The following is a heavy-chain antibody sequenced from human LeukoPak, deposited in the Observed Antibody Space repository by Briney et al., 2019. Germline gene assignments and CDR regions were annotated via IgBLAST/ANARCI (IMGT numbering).Heavy chain of an antibody. CDR2: ISSSSSYI. D-gene: IGHD2-15*01. CDR3: ARDTYCSGGSCYSISDY. CDR1: GFTFSSYS. J-gene: IGHJ4*02. V-gene: IGHV3-21*01. Sequence: GGSPRLSCAASGFTFSSYSMNWVRQAPGKGLEWVSSISSSSSYIYYADSVKGRFTISRDNAKNSLYLQMNSLRAEDTAVYYCARDTYCSGGSCYSISDYWGQGTLVTVSS.